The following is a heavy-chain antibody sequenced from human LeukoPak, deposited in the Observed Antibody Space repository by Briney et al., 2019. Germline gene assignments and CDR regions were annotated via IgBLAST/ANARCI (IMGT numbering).Heavy chain of an antibody. Sequence: GESLKVSCKGSGYTLTSYWIGWVRQMPGKGLEWMGIIYPGDSDTRYSPSFQGQVTISADKSISTTYLQWSSLKASDTAMYYCARDWSSSLTWGQGTLVTVSS. D-gene: IGHD6-13*01. CDR2: IYPGDSDT. J-gene: IGHJ4*02. CDR1: GYTLTSYW. V-gene: IGHV5-51*01. CDR3: ARDWSSSLT.